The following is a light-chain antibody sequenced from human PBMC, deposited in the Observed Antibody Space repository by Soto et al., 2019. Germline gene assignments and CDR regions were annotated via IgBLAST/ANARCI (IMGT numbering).Light chain of an antibody. V-gene: IGKV3-15*01. Sequence: EIVMTQSPATLSVSPGERATLSCRASQSVSSNLAWYQQKPGQAPRLFIYGASTRATGIPARFSGSGSGTEFTLTISGLQSEDFAVYYCQQYNNWPPLTFGGGTKVEIK. CDR1: QSVSSN. J-gene: IGKJ4*01. CDR2: GAS. CDR3: QQYNNWPPLT.